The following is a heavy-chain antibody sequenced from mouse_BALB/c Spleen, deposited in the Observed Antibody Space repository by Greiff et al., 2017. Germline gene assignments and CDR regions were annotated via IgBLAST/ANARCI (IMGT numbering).Heavy chain of an antibody. Sequence: VQLQQPGAELVKPGASVKLSCKASGYTFTSYWMHWVKQRPGQGLEWIGEIDPSDSYTNYNQKFKGKATLTVDKSSSTAYMQLSSLTSEDSAVYYCARDYDEFAYWGQGTLVTVSA. CDR2: IDPSDSYT. J-gene: IGHJ3*01. CDR3: ARDYDEFAY. CDR1: GYTFTSYW. D-gene: IGHD2-4*01. V-gene: IGHV1-69*02.